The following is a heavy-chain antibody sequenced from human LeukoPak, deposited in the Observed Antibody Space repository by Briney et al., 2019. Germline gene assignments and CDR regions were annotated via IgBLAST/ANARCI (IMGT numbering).Heavy chain of an antibody. CDR3: ARDKSHDYGDPVGFDY. D-gene: IGHD4-17*01. CDR1: GGSFSSYA. V-gene: IGHV1-69*04. J-gene: IGHJ4*02. CDR2: IIPILGIA. Sequence: SVKVSCKASGGSFSSYAISWVRQAPGQGLEWMGRIIPILGIANYAQKFQGRVTITADKSTSTAYMELSSLRSEDTAVYYCARDKSHDYGDPVGFDYWGQGTLVTVSS.